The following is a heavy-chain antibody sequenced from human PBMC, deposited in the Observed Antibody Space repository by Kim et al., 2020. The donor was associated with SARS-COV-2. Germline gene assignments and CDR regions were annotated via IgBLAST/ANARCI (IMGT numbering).Heavy chain of an antibody. CDR2: IYYSGST. Sequence: SETLSLTCTVSGGSISSGGYYWSWIRQHPGKGLEWIGYIYYSGSTYYNPSLKSRVTISVDTSKNQFSLKLSSVTAADTAVYYCARVVPGYSSSWYGWKHTVGYYFDYWGQGTLVTVSS. CDR1: GGSISSGGYY. D-gene: IGHD6-13*01. V-gene: IGHV4-31*03. CDR3: ARVVPGYSSSWYGWKHTVGYYFDY. J-gene: IGHJ4*02.